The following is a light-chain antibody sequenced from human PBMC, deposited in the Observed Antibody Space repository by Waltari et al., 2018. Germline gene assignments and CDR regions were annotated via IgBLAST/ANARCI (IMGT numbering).Light chain of an antibody. V-gene: IGLV3-19*01. J-gene: IGLJ2*01. CDR2: GPD. CDR3: HSRETFATRL. CDR1: SLRTYY. Sequence: SSDLTQDPSLSVALGQTVTITCHGASLRTYYARWYKQSPGQAPILVLYGPDNRPSGIPDRFSGSTSGNTASWTITGAQAEDEADYYCHSRETFATRLFGGGTRLTV.